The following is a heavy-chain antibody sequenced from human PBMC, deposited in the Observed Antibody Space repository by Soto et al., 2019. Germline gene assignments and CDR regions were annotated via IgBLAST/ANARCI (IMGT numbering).Heavy chain of an antibody. J-gene: IGHJ4*02. CDR1: GGSFSAYY. CDR3: VRGMSPYFDY. Sequence: QVQLQQWGAGLLKPSETLSLTCDVYGGSFSAYYWSWIRQPPGKGLEWIGDINHTGVTGYNPSLESRLTISVDTSKNQFSLKLRSVTAADTAVYYCVRGMSPYFDYWGQGSLITVSS. V-gene: IGHV4-34*01. CDR2: INHTGVT.